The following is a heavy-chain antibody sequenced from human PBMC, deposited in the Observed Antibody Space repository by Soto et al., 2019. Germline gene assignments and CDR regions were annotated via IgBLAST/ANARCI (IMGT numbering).Heavy chain of an antibody. CDR3: ARDMSGGSSWYEFDS. J-gene: IGHJ4*02. CDR1: CASIMSSY. D-gene: IGHD6-13*01. Sequence: PSDTLSLTCTISCASIMSSYWSWFRQPPGRGLEWIGYVYYTGTTNSNPSLKSRVTISADTSKNLFSLKVVSVTPADTAVYFCARDMSGGSSWYEFDSWGPGTLVTVSS. V-gene: IGHV4-59*01. CDR2: VYYTGTT.